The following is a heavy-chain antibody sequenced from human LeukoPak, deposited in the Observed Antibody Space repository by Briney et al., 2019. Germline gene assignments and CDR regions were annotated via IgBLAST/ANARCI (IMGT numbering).Heavy chain of an antibody. CDR1: GGSFSGYY. J-gene: IGHJ4*01. D-gene: IGHD6-19*01. CDR3: ARGRDSSGWYGPYYFDY. CDR2: INHSGST. V-gene: IGHV4-34*01. Sequence: SETLSLTCAVYGGSFSGYYWSWIRQPPGKGLEWIGEINHSGSTNYNPSLKSRVTISVDTSKNQFSLKLSSVTAADTAVHYCARGRDSSGWYGPYYFDYWGQGTLVTVSS.